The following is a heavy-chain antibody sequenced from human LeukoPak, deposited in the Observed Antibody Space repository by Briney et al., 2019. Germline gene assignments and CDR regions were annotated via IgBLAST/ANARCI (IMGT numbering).Heavy chain of an antibody. Sequence: PGGSLRLSCAASGFTFSSYAMSWVRQAPGKGLELVSAISGSGGSTYYADSVKGRFTISRDNSKNTLYLQMNSLRAEDTAVYYCARGTTVTTFFDYWGQGTLVTVSS. V-gene: IGHV3-23*01. J-gene: IGHJ4*02. CDR1: GFTFSSYA. CDR2: ISGSGGST. D-gene: IGHD4-17*01. CDR3: ARGTTVTTFFDY.